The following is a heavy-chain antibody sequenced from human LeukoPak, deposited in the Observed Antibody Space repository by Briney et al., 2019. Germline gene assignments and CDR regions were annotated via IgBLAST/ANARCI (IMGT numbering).Heavy chain of an antibody. V-gene: IGHV3-48*02. CDR2: INSSTSTI. J-gene: IGHJ4*02. CDR1: GFTFSSYS. Sequence: GGSLRLSCAASGFTFSSYSMNWVRQAPGKGLEWVSYINSSTSTIYYADSVKGRFTISRDNAKNSPYLQMNSLRDEDTAVYYCARDLRSFDYWGQGTLVTVSS. CDR3: ARDLRSFDY. D-gene: IGHD4-17*01.